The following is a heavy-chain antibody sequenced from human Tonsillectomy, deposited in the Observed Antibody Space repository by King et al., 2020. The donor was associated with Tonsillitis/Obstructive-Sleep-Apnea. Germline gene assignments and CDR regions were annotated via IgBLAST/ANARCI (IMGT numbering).Heavy chain of an antibody. CDR3: AKDMGPYIGVGPAAPTSVDV. Sequence: VQLVESGGGLVQPGRSLRLSCAASGFTFDDYAMHWVRQAPGKGLEWVSGISWNSGSIGYADSVKGRFTISRDNAKNSLYLQMNSLRAEDTALYYCAKDMGPYIGVGPAAPTSVDVWGKGTTVTVSS. D-gene: IGHD2-2*01. CDR1: GFTFDDYA. V-gene: IGHV3-9*01. J-gene: IGHJ6*04. CDR2: ISWNSGSI.